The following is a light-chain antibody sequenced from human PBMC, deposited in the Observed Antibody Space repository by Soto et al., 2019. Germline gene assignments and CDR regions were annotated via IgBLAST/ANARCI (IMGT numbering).Light chain of an antibody. J-gene: IGKJ4*01. CDR1: QGISNY. CDR3: RKCGIAPFT. Sequence: DIQMTQSPSSLSTSVGDRVTITCRASQGISNYLAWYQQKPGKVPKLLIYAASTLPSGVPSRFSGSGSGTDFTLTISSLQPEDVATYCCRKCGIAPFTFGGGTKVELK. CDR2: AAS. V-gene: IGKV1-27*01.